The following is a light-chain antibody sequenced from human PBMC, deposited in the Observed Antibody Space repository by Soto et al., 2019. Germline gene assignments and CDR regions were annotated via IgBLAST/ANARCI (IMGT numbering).Light chain of an antibody. CDR3: QQYDYWLSLT. CDR1: ESVSNN. J-gene: IGKJ4*01. Sequence: EKVMTQSPATLSLSLGERATLSCRASESVSNNLAWYHQRPGQAPRLLIYGASTRATGIPDRFSGSGSGTDFTLTITSLQSEDFGFYFCQQYDYWLSLTFGGGTKVGIK. V-gene: IGKV3-15*01. CDR2: GAS.